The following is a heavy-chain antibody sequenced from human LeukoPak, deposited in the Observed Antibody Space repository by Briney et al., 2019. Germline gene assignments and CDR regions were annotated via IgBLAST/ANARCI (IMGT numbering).Heavy chain of an antibody. J-gene: IGHJ4*02. CDR2: ISSSSSYI. CDR3: ARDPVIYSGSYLDY. Sequence: GGSLRLSCAASGFTFSSYAMSWVRQAPGKGLEWVSSISSSSSYIYYADSVKGRFTISRDNAKNSLYLQMNSLRAEDTAVYYCARDPVIYSGSYLDYWGQGTLVTVSS. CDR1: GFTFSSYA. D-gene: IGHD1-26*01. V-gene: IGHV3-21*01.